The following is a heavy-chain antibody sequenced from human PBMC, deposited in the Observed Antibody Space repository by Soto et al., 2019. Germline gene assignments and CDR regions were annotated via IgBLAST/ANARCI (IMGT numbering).Heavy chain of an antibody. J-gene: IGHJ6*03. CDR3: ATTVTPVGYYYYLDV. CDR2: IYPGDSDT. CDR1: GYSFTSYW. Sequence: GESLKISCKGSGYSFTSYWIGWVRQMPGKGLEWMGIIYPGDSDTRYSPSFQGQVTISADKSISTAYLQWSSLKASDTAMYYCATTVTPVGYYYYLDVWGKGTTVTASS. D-gene: IGHD4-17*01. V-gene: IGHV5-51*01.